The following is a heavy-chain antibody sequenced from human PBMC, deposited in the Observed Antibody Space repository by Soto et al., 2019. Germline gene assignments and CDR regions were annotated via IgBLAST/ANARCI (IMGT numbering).Heavy chain of an antibody. CDR2: IIPIFGTA. CDR1: GGTFSSYA. J-gene: IGHJ6*02. Sequence: QVQLVQSGAEVKKPGSSVKVSCKASGGTFSSYAISWVRQAPGQGLEWMGGIIPIFGTANYAQKFQGRVTITADESTSTADMELSSLRSEDTAVYYCARDKWELLRYYYYYGMDVWGQGTTVTVSS. CDR3: ARDKWELLRYYYYYGMDV. V-gene: IGHV1-69*01. D-gene: IGHD1-26*01.